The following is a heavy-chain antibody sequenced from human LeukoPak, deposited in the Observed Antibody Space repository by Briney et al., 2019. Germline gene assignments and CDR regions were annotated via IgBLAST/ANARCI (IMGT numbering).Heavy chain of an antibody. D-gene: IGHD5-12*01. CDR3: ARLPRYGGYDHFDY. J-gene: IGHJ4*02. CDR2: IYYRGTT. V-gene: IGHV4-59*12. Sequence: PSETLSLTCTVSGDSIDSYYWSWIRRPPGKGLEWIGYIYYRGTTSYNPFLKSRVTISVDTSKNQFSLKLNSVTAADTAVYYCARLPRYGGYDHFDYWGQGILVIVSS. CDR1: GDSIDSYY.